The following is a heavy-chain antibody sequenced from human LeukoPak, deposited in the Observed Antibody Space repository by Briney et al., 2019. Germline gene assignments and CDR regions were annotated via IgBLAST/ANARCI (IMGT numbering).Heavy chain of an antibody. CDR2: INWDGGST. J-gene: IGHJ4*02. D-gene: IGHD1-7*01. V-gene: IGHV3-43*01. Sequence: QTGGSLRLSCAASGFTFDDYTMHWARQTPGRGLEWVSLINWDGGSTYYADSVKGRFTISRDNSKNSLYLQMNSLRTEDTALYYCAKDMVDNWDYGIRLDYWGQGTLVTASS. CDR1: GFTFDDYT. CDR3: AKDMVDNWDYGIRLDY.